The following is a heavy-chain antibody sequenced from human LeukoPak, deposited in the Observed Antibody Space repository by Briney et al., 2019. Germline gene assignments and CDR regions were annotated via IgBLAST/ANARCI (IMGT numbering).Heavy chain of an antibody. D-gene: IGHD3-16*01. J-gene: IGHJ6*02. CDR3: EKAPQQGGAPAPSSNDGMDV. V-gene: IGHV3-9*01. CDR1: GFTFDDYA. CDR2: ISWNSGSI. Sequence: GRSLRLSCAASGFTFDDYAMHWVRQAPGKGLEWVSGISWNSGSIGYADSVKGRFTISRDNAKHSLYLQMNSLRAEDTALYYWEKAPQQGGAPAPSSNDGMDVGGQGTTVTVSS.